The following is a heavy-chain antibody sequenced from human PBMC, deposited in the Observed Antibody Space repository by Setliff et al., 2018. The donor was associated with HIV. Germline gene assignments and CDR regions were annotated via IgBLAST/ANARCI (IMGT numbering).Heavy chain of an antibody. D-gene: IGHD3-10*01. CDR1: GGPFGSYA. V-gene: IGHV1-69*06. CDR2: IIPIFETT. Sequence: SVKVSCKASGGPFGSYAISWVRQAPGQGLEWLGGIIPIFETTNYAQKFQGRVTITADKSTSTIYMELSSLRSDDTAVYYCARGQGVHFWVNDAFDIWGQGTMVTVSS. J-gene: IGHJ3*02. CDR3: ARGQGVHFWVNDAFDI.